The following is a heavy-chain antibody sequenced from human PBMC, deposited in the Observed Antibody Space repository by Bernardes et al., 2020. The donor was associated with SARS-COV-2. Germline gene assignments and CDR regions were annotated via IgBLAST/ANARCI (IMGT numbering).Heavy chain of an antibody. V-gene: IGHV4-4*02. J-gene: IGHJ4*02. D-gene: IGHD3-9*01. CDR2: IFHTGGT. Sequence: SETLSLTCAVSGDSISSGSWWSWVRQPPGKGLEWIGDIFHTGGTRHNASLKSRVIISVDKSKNQFSLKLSSVTAADTAVYYCARAYDFLTGYYDYWGQGTLVTVSS. CDR3: ARAYDFLTGYYDY. CDR1: GDSISSGSW.